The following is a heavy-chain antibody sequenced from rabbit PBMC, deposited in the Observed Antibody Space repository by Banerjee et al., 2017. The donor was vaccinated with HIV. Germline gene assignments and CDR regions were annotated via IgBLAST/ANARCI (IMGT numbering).Heavy chain of an antibody. CDR2: IYTSSGST. CDR1: GFTLSNYW. Sequence: QSLEESGGDLVKPGASLTLTCKASGFTLSNYWICWVRQAPGKGLEWIACIYTSSGSTVYATWAKGRFTISKASWTTVTLQMTSLTAADTATYFCARDVADSGLYDFGLWGPGTLVTVS. CDR3: ARDVADSGLYDFGL. D-gene: IGHD1-1*01. V-gene: IGHV1S40*01. J-gene: IGHJ4*01.